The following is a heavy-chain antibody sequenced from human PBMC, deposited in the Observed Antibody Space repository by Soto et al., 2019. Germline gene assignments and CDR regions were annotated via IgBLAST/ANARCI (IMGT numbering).Heavy chain of an antibody. CDR3: ARRYGSSFDY. CDR2: ISNSGST. D-gene: IGHD3-16*01. V-gene: IGHV4-59*12. Sequence: SETLSLTCTVSGGSIETFYWSWIRQPPGKGLEWIGYISNSGSTNYNPSLESRVTVSVDTAKNEFYLELNSVTAADTAVYYCARRYGSSFDYWGQGTPVTVSS. CDR1: GGSIETFY. J-gene: IGHJ4*02.